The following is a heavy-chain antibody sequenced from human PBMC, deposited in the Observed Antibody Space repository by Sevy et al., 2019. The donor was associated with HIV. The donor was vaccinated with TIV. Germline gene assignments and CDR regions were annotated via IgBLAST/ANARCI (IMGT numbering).Heavy chain of an antibody. CDR3: ARATGMAVAGTGRYFDF. V-gene: IGHV1-18*04. J-gene: IGHJ4*01. CDR1: GYKVDMYG. CDR2: ISTYNGNT. Sequence: ASVKVSCKISGYKVDMYGIAWVRQAPGQGLEWMGWISTYNGNTNYAQNFQGRGTMTTDTSTSVFYMELGGLRPDDTAVYYCARATGMAVAGTGRYFDFWGQGTLVTVSS. D-gene: IGHD6-19*01.